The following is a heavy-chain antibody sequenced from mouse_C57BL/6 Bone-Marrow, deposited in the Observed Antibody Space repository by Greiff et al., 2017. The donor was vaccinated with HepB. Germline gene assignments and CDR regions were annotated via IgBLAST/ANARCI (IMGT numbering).Heavy chain of an antibody. CDR1: GFTFSDYY. CDR3: ARQAPFAY. Sequence: DVQLVESGGGLVQPGGSLKLSCAASGFTFSDYYMYWVRQTPEKRLEWVAYISNGGGSTYYPDTVKGRFTISRDNAKNTLYLQMSRLKSEDTAMYYCARQAPFAYWGQGTLVTVSA. CDR2: ISNGGGST. J-gene: IGHJ3*01. V-gene: IGHV5-12*01.